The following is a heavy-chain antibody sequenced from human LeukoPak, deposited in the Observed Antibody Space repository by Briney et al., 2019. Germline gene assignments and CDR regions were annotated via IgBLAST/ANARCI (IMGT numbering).Heavy chain of an antibody. CDR3: ARDRFYYDSRAYFTREFYHYGMDV. CDR2: IWYDENNK. Sequence: GGSLRLSCTASGLTVSDNHMNWVRQAPDKGLEWVAVIWYDENNKSYADSVKGRFTISRDNSKNTLYLQMNSLRAEDTAVYYCARDRFYYDSRAYFTREFYHYGMDVWGQGTTVTVSS. D-gene: IGHD3-22*01. V-gene: IGHV3-33*08. J-gene: IGHJ6*02. CDR1: GLTVSDNH.